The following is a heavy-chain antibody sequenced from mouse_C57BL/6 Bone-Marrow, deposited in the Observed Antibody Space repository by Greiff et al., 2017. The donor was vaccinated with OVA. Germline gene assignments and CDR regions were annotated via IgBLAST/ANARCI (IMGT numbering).Heavy chain of an antibody. CDR2: IDPSDSYT. CDR3: ATTAQATWGAMDY. J-gene: IGHJ4*01. Sequence: QVQLQQSGAELVMPGASVKLSCKASGYTFTSYWMHWVKQRPGQGLEWIGEIDPSDSYTNYNQKFKGKSTLTVDKSSSTAYMQLSSLTSEDSAVYYCATTAQATWGAMDYWGQGTSVTVSS. V-gene: IGHV1-69*01. CDR1: GYTFTSYW. D-gene: IGHD3-2*02.